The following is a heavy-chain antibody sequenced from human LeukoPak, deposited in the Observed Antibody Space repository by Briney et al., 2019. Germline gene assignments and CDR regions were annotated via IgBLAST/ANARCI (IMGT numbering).Heavy chain of an antibody. Sequence: SETLSLTCTVSGGSISSYFWSWIRQPPGKGLEWIGYISYSGSTNYNPSLQSRVTISLDTSKNQFSLKLSSVTAADTAVYYCARHGYGDFKFDPWGQGTLVTVSS. CDR2: ISYSGST. D-gene: IGHD4-17*01. CDR3: ARHGYGDFKFDP. CDR1: GGSISSYF. V-gene: IGHV4-59*08. J-gene: IGHJ5*02.